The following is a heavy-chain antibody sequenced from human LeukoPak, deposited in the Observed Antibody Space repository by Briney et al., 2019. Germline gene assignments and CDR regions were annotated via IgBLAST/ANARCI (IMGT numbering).Heavy chain of an antibody. CDR1: GYTFTTYW. Sequence: GESLKISCKGSGYTFTTYWIAWVRQMPGKGLEWMGIIYPGDSDTRYSPSFQGQVTISADKSISTAYLQWSSLRASDTAMYYCARHWNHYGSEKGGDAFDIWGQGTMVTVSS. V-gene: IGHV5-51*01. CDR2: IYPGDSDT. J-gene: IGHJ3*02. D-gene: IGHD3-10*01. CDR3: ARHWNHYGSEKGGDAFDI.